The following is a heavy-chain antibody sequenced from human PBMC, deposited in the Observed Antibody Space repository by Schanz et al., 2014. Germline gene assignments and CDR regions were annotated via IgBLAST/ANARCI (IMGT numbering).Heavy chain of an antibody. CDR3: ARGRSSGYDFSIYYMDV. J-gene: IGHJ6*03. D-gene: IGHD5-12*01. CDR1: GFTFSNYA. Sequence: EVQLLESGGGLVQPGGSLRLSCAASGFTFSNYAMGWVRQTPGKGLEWVSVMSWNAGSLGYGDSVKGRFTISRDNAKNSLYLQMNSLRAEDADLYDCARGRSSGYDFSIYYMDVWGKGTTVTVSS. V-gene: IGHV3-9*01. CDR2: MSWNAGSL.